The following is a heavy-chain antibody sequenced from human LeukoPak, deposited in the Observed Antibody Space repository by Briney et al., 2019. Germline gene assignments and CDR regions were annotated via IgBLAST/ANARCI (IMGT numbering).Heavy chain of an antibody. V-gene: IGHV4-59*01. CDR2: IHYSGST. J-gene: IGHJ4*02. CDR1: GGSISSYY. D-gene: IGHD5-18*01. Sequence: KPSETLSLTCTVSGGSISSYYWSWIRQPPGKGLEWIGYIHYSGSTKYNPSLKSRVTISVDTSKNQFSLKLRSVTAADTAVYYCARGVDTGALDYWGQGTLVTVSS. CDR3: ARGVDTGALDY.